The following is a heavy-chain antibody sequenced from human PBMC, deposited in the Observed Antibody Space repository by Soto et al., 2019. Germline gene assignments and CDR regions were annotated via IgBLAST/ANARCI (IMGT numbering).Heavy chain of an antibody. CDR3: ARATHRYCSGGGCYRYMDV. V-gene: IGHV3-30*03. Sequence: QVQLVESGGGVVQPGRSLRLSCAASGFIFSNFGMHWVRQAPGKGLEWVAVISYDGSNKYYADSVKGRFTISRDNSKNTLYLQMNSLRAEDTAVYYCARATHRYCSGGGCYRYMDVWGEGTTVTVSS. D-gene: IGHD2-15*01. J-gene: IGHJ6*03. CDR2: ISYDGSNK. CDR1: GFIFSNFG.